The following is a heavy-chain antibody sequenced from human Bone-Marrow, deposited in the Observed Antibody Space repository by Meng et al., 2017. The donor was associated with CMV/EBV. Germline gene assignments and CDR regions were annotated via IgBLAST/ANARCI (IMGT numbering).Heavy chain of an antibody. CDR3: ARDQDYDILTGYSTFYHYYGMDV. D-gene: IGHD3-9*01. J-gene: IGHJ6*02. Sequence: GESLKISCAASGFTFSSYWMHWVRQAPGKGLVWVSRINSDGSSTSYADSVKGRFTISRDNAKNTLYLQMNSLRAEDTAVYYCARDQDYDILTGYSTFYHYYGMDVWGQGTTVTVSS. CDR2: INSDGSST. CDR1: GFTFSSYW. V-gene: IGHV3-74*01.